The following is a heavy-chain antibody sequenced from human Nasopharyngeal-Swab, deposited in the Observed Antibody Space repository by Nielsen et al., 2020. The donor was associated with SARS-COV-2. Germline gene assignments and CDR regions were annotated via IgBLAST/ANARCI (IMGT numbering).Heavy chain of an antibody. Sequence: ASVKVSCKASGYTFTTYAIHWVRQAPGQRPEWMGWIIPGNGSTKYSQNFQGRVTITRDTSATTVYMELSGLTSEDTAVYYCARRVVGSTNYFDYWGQGTLVTVSS. CDR1: GYTFTTYA. CDR3: ARRVVGSTNYFDY. J-gene: IGHJ4*02. CDR2: IIPGNGST. V-gene: IGHV1-3*01. D-gene: IGHD1-7*01.